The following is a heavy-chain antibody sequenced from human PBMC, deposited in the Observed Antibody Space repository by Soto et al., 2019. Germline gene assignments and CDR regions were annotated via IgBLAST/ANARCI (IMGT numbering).Heavy chain of an antibody. CDR3: ARGLREYYFDY. CDR1: GYTFTSYG. D-gene: IGHD3-10*01. V-gene: IGHV1-18*01. J-gene: IGHJ4*02. CDR2: ISADNGNT. Sequence: ASVKVSCKASGYTFTSYGISWVRQAPGQGLEWMGWISADNGNTKYSQKFQGRVTITRDTSASTAYMELSSLRSEDTAVYYCARGLREYYFDYWGQGTLVTVSS.